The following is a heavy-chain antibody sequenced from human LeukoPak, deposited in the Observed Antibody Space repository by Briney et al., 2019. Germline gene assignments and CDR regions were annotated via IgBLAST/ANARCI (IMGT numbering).Heavy chain of an antibody. D-gene: IGHD1-7*01. Sequence: SETLSLTCTVSGGSINSYYWSWIRQPPGKGLEWIGYIYYSGSTNYNPSLKSRVTISVDTSKNQFSLRLNSVTAADTAVYYCARTSLDWNYSDYWGQGTLVTVSS. CDR3: ARTSLDWNYSDY. V-gene: IGHV4-59*01. J-gene: IGHJ4*02. CDR2: IYYSGST. CDR1: GGSINSYY.